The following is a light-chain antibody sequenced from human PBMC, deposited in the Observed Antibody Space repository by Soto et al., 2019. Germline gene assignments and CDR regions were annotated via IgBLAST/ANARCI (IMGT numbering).Light chain of an antibody. CDR2: GAS. CDR3: QQYNNWPQT. CDR1: QSVSSN. Sequence: EIVMTQSPATLSVSPGERATLSCRASQSVSSNLAWYQQKPGQAPRLLIYGASTRATGIPARFSGSGSGTEFTLTISSLQSEGFAVYYCQQYNNWPQTFSQGTKVDIK. V-gene: IGKV3-15*01. J-gene: IGKJ1*01.